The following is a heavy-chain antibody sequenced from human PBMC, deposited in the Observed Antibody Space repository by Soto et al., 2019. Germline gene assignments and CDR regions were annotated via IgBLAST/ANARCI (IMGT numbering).Heavy chain of an antibody. D-gene: IGHD3-10*01. Sequence: QAHLAQSGAEVKQPGSSVTVSCKASGGTFNSYGISWVRQAPGQGLDWMGVIIPLYGTVNYAQKFQGRVSITADKSTSTAYMDLNSLRSDDTAVYYCARVRVIRGVIPSHFGLWGQGTQVTVS. J-gene: IGHJ4*02. V-gene: IGHV1-69*06. CDR3: ARVRVIRGVIPSHFGL. CDR1: GGTFNSYG. CDR2: IIPLYGTV.